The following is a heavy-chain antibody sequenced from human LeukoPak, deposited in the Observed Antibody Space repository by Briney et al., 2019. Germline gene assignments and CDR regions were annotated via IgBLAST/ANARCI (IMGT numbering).Heavy chain of an antibody. CDR2: IYYSGST. D-gene: IGHD1-7*01. CDR3: AISELRAVSGDNWFDP. V-gene: IGHV4-39*07. CDR1: GGSISSSSYY. Sequence: SSETLSLTCTVSGGSISSSSYYWGWIRQPPGKGLEWIGSIYYSGSTYYNPSLKSRVTISVGTSKNQFSLKLSSVTAADTAIYYCAISELRAVSGDNWFDPWGQGTLVTVSS. J-gene: IGHJ5*02.